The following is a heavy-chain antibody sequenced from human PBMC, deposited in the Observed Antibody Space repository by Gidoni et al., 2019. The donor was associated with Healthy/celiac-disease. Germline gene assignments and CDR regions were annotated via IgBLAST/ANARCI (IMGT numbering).Heavy chain of an antibody. Sequence: QLQLQESGPGLVKPSETLSLTCTLSGRSISSSSYYWGWIRQPPGKGLEWIGSIYYSGSTYYNPSLKSRVTISVDTSKNQFSLKLSSVTAADTAVYYCARQRYSTHFEFDYWGQGTLVTVSS. CDR3: ARQRYSTHFEFDY. V-gene: IGHV4-39*01. CDR2: IYYSGST. D-gene: IGHD6-13*01. J-gene: IGHJ4*02. CDR1: GRSISSSSYY.